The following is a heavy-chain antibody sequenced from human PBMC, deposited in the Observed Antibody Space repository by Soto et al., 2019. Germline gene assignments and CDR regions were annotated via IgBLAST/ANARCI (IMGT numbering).Heavy chain of an antibody. CDR2: IMKDGTEK. Sequence: PGGSLRLSCAASGFSFSNYWMSWVRQAPGKGLEWVANIMKDGTEKYSVDSVKGRFTISKDNAKHSLYLQMNSLRVEDTAVYYCARTVTPNWFGGAHFDSWGQGTLVTGAS. D-gene: IGHD3-16*01. J-gene: IGHJ4*02. CDR3: ARTVTPNWFGGAHFDS. V-gene: IGHV3-7*01. CDR1: GFSFSNYW.